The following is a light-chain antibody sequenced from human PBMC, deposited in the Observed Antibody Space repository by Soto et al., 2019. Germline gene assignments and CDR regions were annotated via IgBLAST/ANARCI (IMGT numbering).Light chain of an antibody. CDR3: QQYNSYPYT. V-gene: IGKV1-5*03. CDR2: KAS. Sequence: DIQMTQSPSTLSASVGDRVTITCRASQSISSWLAWYQQKPGKAPKLLIYKASSLDSGVPSRFSVSGSGTEFTLTISSLQPDYFATYYCQQYNSYPYTFGQGTKLEIK. CDR1: QSISSW. J-gene: IGKJ2*01.